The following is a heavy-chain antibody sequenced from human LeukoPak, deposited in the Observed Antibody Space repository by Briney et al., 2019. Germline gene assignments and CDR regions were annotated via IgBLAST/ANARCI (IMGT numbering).Heavy chain of an antibody. J-gene: IGHJ4*02. CDR1: GFTFDSYW. D-gene: IGHD6-13*01. V-gene: IGHV3-7*05. Sequence: GGSLRLSCAASGFTFDSYWMSWVRQAPGKGLEWVANIKEDGSEKYYVDSVKGRFTISIDNAKNSVYLQMNSLRAEDTAVYYCAREIGSAARGRWGQGTLVTVSS. CDR2: IKEDGSEK. CDR3: AREIGSAARGR.